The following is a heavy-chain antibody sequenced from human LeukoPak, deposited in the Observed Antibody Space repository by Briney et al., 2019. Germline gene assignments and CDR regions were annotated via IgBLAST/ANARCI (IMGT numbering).Heavy chain of an antibody. CDR2: ISSSSSTI. CDR1: GFTFSSYG. J-gene: IGHJ4*02. D-gene: IGHD1-26*01. V-gene: IGHV3-48*01. CDR3: ARGFVVGATTGRDFDY. Sequence: GGSLRLSCAASGFTFSSYGMSWVRQAPGKGLEWVSYISSSSSTIYYADSVKGRFTISRDNAKNSLYLQMNSLRAEDTAVYSCARGFVVGATTGRDFDYWGQGTLVTVSS.